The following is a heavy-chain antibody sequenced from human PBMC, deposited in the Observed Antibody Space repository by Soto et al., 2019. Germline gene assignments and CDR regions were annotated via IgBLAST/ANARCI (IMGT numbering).Heavy chain of an antibody. CDR2: IYISGST. CDR3: ASHFTLGGG. J-gene: IGHJ3*01. Sequence: SETLSLTCTVSGGSNSSFYWSWIRQPAGKELEWIGRIYISGSTNYNPSLKSRVTMSMDMSKNQLSLKLTSVTAADTAVYYCASHFTLGGGGGQGTMVT. V-gene: IGHV4-4*07. CDR1: GGSNSSFY. D-gene: IGHD3-10*01.